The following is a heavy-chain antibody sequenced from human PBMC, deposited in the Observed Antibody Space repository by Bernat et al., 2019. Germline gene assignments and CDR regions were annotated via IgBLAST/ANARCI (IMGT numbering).Heavy chain of an antibody. V-gene: IGHV3-11*05. CDR2: ISSSSSYT. Sequence: QVQLVESGGGLVKPGGSLRLSCAASGFTFSDYYMSWIRQAPGKGLEWVSYISSSSSYTNYADSVKGRFTISRDNAKNSLYLQMNSLRAEDTAVYYCASWYSSGRTGLLWGQGTLVTVSS. J-gene: IGHJ4*02. CDR3: ASWYSSGRTGLL. CDR1: GFTFSDYY. D-gene: IGHD6-19*01.